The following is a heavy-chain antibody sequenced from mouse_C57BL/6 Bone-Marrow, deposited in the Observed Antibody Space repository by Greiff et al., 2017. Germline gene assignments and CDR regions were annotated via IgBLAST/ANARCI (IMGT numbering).Heavy chain of an antibody. D-gene: IGHD1-1*01. J-gene: IGHJ2*01. CDR2: IYPRDGST. Sequence: VQLQQSDAELVKPGASVTISCKVSGYTFTDHTIHWMKQRPEQGLEWLGYIYPRDGSTKYNEKFKGKATLTADKSSSTASMQLNSLTSEDSAVYFCARGGYYGSSVYFDYWGQGTTLTVSS. CDR3: ARGGYYGSSVYFDY. V-gene: IGHV1-78*01. CDR1: GYTFTDHT.